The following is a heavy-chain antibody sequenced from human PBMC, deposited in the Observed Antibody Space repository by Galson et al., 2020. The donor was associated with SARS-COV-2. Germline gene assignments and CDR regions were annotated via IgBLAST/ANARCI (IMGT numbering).Heavy chain of an antibody. Sequence: SETLSLTCTVSGGSISSGGYYWSWIRQHPGKGLEWIGYIYYSGSTYYNPSLKSRVTISVDTSKNQFSLKLSSVTAADTAVYYCARWGLAKPIHRDYWGQGTLVTVSS. V-gene: IGHV4-31*03. J-gene: IGHJ4*02. CDR2: IYYSGST. CDR1: GGSISSGGYY. D-gene: IGHD2-21*01. CDR3: ARWGLAKPIHRDY.